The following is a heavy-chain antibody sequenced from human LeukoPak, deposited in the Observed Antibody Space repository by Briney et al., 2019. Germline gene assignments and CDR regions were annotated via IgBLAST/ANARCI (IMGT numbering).Heavy chain of an antibody. CDR3: ASNPYYYDSGKTDAFDI. CDR1: GGSISSGDYY. V-gene: IGHV4-30-4*01. CDR2: IYYSGST. Sequence: SETLSLTCTVSGGSISSGDYYWSRIRQPPGKGLEWIGYIYYSGSTYYNPSLKSRVTISVDTSKNQFSLKLSSVTAADTAVYYCASNPYYYDSGKTDAFDIWGQGTMVTVSS. D-gene: IGHD3-22*01. J-gene: IGHJ3*02.